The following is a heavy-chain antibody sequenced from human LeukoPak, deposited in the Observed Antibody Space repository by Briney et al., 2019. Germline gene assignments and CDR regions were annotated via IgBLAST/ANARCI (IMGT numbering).Heavy chain of an antibody. CDR2: IYYGSVFYSVST. D-gene: IGHD2-2*01. J-gene: IGHJ3*02. V-gene: IGHV4-39*07. Sequence: SETLSLTCTVSDGSISSSSYYWGWIRQPPEKGLEWIGSIYYGSVFYSVSTYYNPSLKSRVTMSGDTSNNQLSLKVNSVTAADTAMYYCVKSNSRYQPWTLDIWGRGTMVTVSS. CDR1: DGSISSSSYY. CDR3: VKSNSRYQPWTLDI.